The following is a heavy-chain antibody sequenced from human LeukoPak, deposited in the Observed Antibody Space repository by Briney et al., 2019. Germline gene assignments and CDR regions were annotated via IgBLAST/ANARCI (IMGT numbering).Heavy chain of an antibody. CDR3: ARVPGASGWPYYFDY. V-gene: IGHV1-46*01. Sequence: ASLKVSSKASGYTFTTSHLHWARQAPGQGLERMGIINPSGGSTSYAPKSQGTITMTRDTSTSTVYMELSSLRSEDTAVYYCARVPGASGWPYYFDYWGQGTLVTVSS. J-gene: IGHJ4*02. D-gene: IGHD6-19*01. CDR1: GYTFTTSH. CDR2: INPSGGST.